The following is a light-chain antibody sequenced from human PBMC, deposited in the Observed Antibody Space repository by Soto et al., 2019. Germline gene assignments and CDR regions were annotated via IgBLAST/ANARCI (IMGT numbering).Light chain of an antibody. Sequence: EIVLTQSPATLSLSPGERATLSCRASQSVSSYLAWYQQKPGQAPRLLIYDASNRATGIPARFSSSGSGTDFTVTISSLEPEDFAVYYCQQRSNWPPGLTFGGGTKVEIK. CDR2: DAS. J-gene: IGKJ4*01. V-gene: IGKV3-11*01. CDR1: QSVSSY. CDR3: QQRSNWPPGLT.